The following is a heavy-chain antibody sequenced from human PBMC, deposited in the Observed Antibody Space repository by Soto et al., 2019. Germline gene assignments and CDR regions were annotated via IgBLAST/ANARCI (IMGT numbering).Heavy chain of an antibody. CDR2: INHSGST. J-gene: IGHJ4*02. Sequence: ASETLSLTCAVYGGSFSGYYWSWIRQPPGKGLEWIGEINHSGSTNYNPSLKSRVTISVDTSKNQFSLKLSSVTAADTAVYYCAGIRNYCSSTSCYSRDFDYWGQGTLVTVSS. D-gene: IGHD2-2*01. CDR1: GGSFSGYY. V-gene: IGHV4-34*01. CDR3: AGIRNYCSSTSCYSRDFDY.